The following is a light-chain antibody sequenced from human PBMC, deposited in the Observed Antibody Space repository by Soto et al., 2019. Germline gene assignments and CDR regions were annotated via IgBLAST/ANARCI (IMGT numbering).Light chain of an antibody. CDR1: QGVSNY. CDR3: QQSYRTPLT. CDR2: AAS. Sequence: DIQMTQSPSSLSASVGDRVTISCRASQGVSNYLIWYQQRQGRDPKILIYAASNLVSGVPSSFSGSGSGTNFTLTISSLQPEDFASYYWQQSYRTPLTFGHGTKLETK. V-gene: IGKV1-39*01. J-gene: IGKJ2*01.